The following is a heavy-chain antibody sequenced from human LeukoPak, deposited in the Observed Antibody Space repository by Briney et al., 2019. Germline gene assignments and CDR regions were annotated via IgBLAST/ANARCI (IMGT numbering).Heavy chain of an antibody. CDR2: ISSVDSS. CDR1: GFTVSSNY. D-gene: IGHD5-18*01. J-gene: IGHJ4*02. V-gene: IGHV3-53*01. CDR3: AKVWSDSNGWFHFDC. Sequence: GGSLRLSCAASGFTVSSNYMSWVRQAPGKGLEWVSLISSVDSSNYADSVRGRFTISRDNFKNTLYLQMNSLTVEDTAIYYCAKVWSDSNGWFHFDCWGQGTLVTVSS.